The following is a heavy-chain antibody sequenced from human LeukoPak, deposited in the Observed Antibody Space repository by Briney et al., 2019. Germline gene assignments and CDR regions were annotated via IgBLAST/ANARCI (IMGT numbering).Heavy chain of an antibody. J-gene: IGHJ4*02. CDR3: ARQSTAIVTPIDY. D-gene: IGHD5-18*01. CDR2: IYPDDSDI. Sequence: GESLKISCTGSGYSFTNYWIAWVRQMPGKGLGWMGLIYPDDSDIRYSPSFQGQVTIAADTSIDTAYLQWSSLKASDTAMYYCARQSTAIVTPIDYWGQGNLVSVSS. V-gene: IGHV5-51*01. CDR1: GYSFTNYW.